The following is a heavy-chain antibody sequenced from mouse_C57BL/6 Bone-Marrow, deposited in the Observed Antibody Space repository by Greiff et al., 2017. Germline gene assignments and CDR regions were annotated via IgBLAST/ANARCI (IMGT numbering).Heavy chain of an antibody. CDR1: GYAFSSSW. V-gene: IGHV1-82*01. D-gene: IGHD2-12*01. Sequence: QVQLQQSGPELVKPGASVKISCKASGYAFSSSWMNWVKQRPGKGLEWIGRIYPGDGDTNYNGKFKGKATLTADKSSSTAYMQLSSLTSEDSAVYFCARSGYYPWGQGTSVTVSS. CDR2: IYPGDGDT. J-gene: IGHJ4*01. CDR3: ARSGYYP.